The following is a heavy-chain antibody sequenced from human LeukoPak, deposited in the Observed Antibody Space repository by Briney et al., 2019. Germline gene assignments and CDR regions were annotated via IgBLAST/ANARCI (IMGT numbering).Heavy chain of an antibody. CDR1: GFTFSSYS. CDR3: AKVKQLVLPDY. V-gene: IGHV3-48*04. D-gene: IGHD6-6*01. Sequence: GGSLRLSCAASGFTFSSYSMNWVRQAPGKGLEWVSYISSGSSTIYYADSVKGRFTISRDNAKNSLYLQMNSLRAEDTAVYYCAKVKQLVLPDYWGQGTLVTVSS. CDR2: ISSGSSTI. J-gene: IGHJ4*02.